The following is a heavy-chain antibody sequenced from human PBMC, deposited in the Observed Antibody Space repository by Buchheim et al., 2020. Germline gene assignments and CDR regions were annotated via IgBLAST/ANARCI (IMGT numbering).Heavy chain of an antibody. CDR1: GFTFSSYV. Sequence: QVQLVESGGGVVQPGRSLRLSCAASGFTFSSYVMHWVRQAPGKGLEWVAVISYDGSNKYYADSVKGRFNYSRDNYKQPLYLQMNSLRAEDTAVYYCANIDGYWGQGTL. D-gene: IGHD3-16*02. CDR2: ISYDGSNK. CDR3: ANIDGY. J-gene: IGHJ4*02. V-gene: IGHV3-30*18.